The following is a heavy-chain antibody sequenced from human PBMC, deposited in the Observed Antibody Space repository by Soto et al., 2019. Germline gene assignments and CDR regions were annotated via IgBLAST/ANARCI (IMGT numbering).Heavy chain of an antibody. D-gene: IGHD3-22*01. Sequence: ASVKVSCKASGYTFTSYGIHWVRQAPGQRLEWVGWMNPSTGDTGYAQRFQGRVTMTSKASIGTAYMELNSLRSEDTAVYYCARAAPSGYVVDIWGQGTLVTVSS. J-gene: IGHJ4*02. CDR3: ARAAPSGYVVDI. CDR1: GYTFTSYG. CDR2: MNPSTGDT. V-gene: IGHV1-8*01.